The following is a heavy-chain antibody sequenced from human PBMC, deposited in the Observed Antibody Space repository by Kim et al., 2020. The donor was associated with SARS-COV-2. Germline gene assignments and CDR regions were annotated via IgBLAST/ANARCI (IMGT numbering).Heavy chain of an antibody. CDR2: ISYDGSNK. CDR1: GFTFSSYA. CDR3: ARDRNGVVVPAAITPDY. V-gene: IGHV3-30*04. Sequence: VGSLRLSCAASGFTFSSYAMHWVRQAPGKGLEWVAVISYDGSNKYYADSVKGRFTISRDNSKNTLYLQMNSLRAEDTAVYYCARDRNGVVVPAAITPDYWGQGTLVTVSS. J-gene: IGHJ4*02. D-gene: IGHD2-2*01.